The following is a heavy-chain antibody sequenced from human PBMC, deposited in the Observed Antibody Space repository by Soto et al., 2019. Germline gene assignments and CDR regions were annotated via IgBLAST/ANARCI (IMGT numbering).Heavy chain of an antibody. CDR3: AKGPR. Sequence: LVESGGGLVQPGGSLRLSCAASGFTFSNIWMSWVRRSPEKGPEWVASISQDGGDIYYVDSVKGRFTISRNNTRNSLYLQMNSLIAEVTAVYYCAKGPRWGQGTLVTVSS. CDR1: GFTFSNIW. J-gene: IGHJ4*02. CDR2: ISQDGGDI. V-gene: IGHV3-7*01.